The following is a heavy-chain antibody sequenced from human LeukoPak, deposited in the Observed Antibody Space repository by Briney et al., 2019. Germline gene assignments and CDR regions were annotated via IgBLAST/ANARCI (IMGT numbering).Heavy chain of an antibody. CDR2: IYHSGST. Sequence: PSETLSLTCAVSGYSISSGYYWGWIRQPPGKGLEWIGSIYHSGSTYYNPSLKSRVTISVDTSKNQFSLKLSSVTAADTAVYYCASTIAAAANSDYWGQGTLVTVSS. V-gene: IGHV4-38-2*01. J-gene: IGHJ4*02. CDR3: ASTIAAAANSDY. D-gene: IGHD6-13*01. CDR1: GYSISSGYY.